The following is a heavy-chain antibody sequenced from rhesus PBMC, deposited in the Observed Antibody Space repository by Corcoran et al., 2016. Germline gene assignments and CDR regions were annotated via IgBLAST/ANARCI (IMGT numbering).Heavy chain of an antibody. J-gene: IGHJ4*01. V-gene: IGHV4-160*01. D-gene: IGHD1-14*01. CDR1: GFTFRNY. Sequence: VQLVESGGGLAKPGGSLRLSCGASGFTFRNYCGWIRQPPGKGLEWIGRIYGSGGSTDYNPSLKSRVTISTDTSKNQFSLKLSSVTAADTAVYYCARVEYSWNDNFDYWGQGVLVTVSS. CDR3: ARVEYSWNDNFDY. CDR2: IYGSGGST.